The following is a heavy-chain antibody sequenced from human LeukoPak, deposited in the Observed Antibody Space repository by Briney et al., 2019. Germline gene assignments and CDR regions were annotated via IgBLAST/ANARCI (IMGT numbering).Heavy chain of an antibody. CDR3: TKDSSGYYDGAFDI. V-gene: IGHV3-20*04. D-gene: IGHD3-22*01. CDR2: IDWNGGST. CDR1: GFTFDDYG. Sequence: GSLRLSCAASGFTFDDYGMSWVRQAPGKGLEWVSGIDWNGGSTGYADSVKGRFTISRDNAKNSLYLQMNSLRAEDTALYYCTKDSSGYYDGAFDIWGQGTMVTVSS. J-gene: IGHJ3*02.